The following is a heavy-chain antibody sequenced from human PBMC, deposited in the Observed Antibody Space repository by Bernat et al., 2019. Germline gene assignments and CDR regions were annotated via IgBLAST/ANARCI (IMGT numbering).Heavy chain of an antibody. Sequence: QLQLQESGSGLVKPSQTLSLTCTVSGGSISSSSYYWGWIRQPPGKGLEWIGSIYHSGSTYYNPSLKSRVTISVDTSKNQFSLKLSSVTAADTAVYYCAITELYQLPTSIIRYWGQGTLVTVSS. CDR3: AITELYQLPTSIIRY. V-gene: IGHV4-39*01. J-gene: IGHJ4*02. CDR2: IYHSGST. D-gene: IGHD1-14*01. CDR1: GGSISSSSYY.